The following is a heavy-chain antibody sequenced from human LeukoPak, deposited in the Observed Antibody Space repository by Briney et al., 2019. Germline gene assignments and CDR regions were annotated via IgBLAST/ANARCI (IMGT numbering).Heavy chain of an antibody. J-gene: IGHJ4*02. V-gene: IGHV3-7*01. CDR3: ARDPSTMPFDY. Sequence: GGSLRLSCAASGFTISSYWMSWVRQAPGKGLEWVANIKQDGSEKHYVDSVKGRFTISRDNARNSLYLQMNSLRAEDTAVYYCARDPSTMPFDYWGQGTLVTVSS. D-gene: IGHD2-2*01. CDR2: IKQDGSEK. CDR1: GFTISSYW.